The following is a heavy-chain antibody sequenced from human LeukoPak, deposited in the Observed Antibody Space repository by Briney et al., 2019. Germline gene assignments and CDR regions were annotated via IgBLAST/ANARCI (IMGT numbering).Heavy chain of an antibody. CDR3: ARGLGHYYYYYMDV. V-gene: IGHV1-69*04. D-gene: IGHD7-27*01. J-gene: IGHJ6*03. CDR1: VGTFSIYA. CDR2: IIPILGIA. Sequence: SVKVSCKASVGTFSIYAISWVRQAPGQGLEWMGRIIPILGIANYAQKFQGRVTITADKSTSTAYMELSSLRSEDTAVYYCARGLGHYYYYYMDVWGKGTTVTVSS.